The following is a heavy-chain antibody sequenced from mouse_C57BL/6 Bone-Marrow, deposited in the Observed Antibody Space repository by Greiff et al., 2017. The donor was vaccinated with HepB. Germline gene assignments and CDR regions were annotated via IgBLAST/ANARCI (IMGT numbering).Heavy chain of an antibody. CDR1: GYAFTNYL. CDR2: INPGSGGT. CDR3: ARWNYGSSH. J-gene: IGHJ2*01. D-gene: IGHD1-1*01. Sequence: QVRLQQSGAELVRPGTSVKVSCKASGYAFTNYLIEWVKQRPGQGLEWIGVINPGSGGTNYNEKFKGKATLTADKSSSTAYMQLSSLTSEDSAVYFCARWNYGSSHWGQGTTLTVSS. V-gene: IGHV1-54*01.